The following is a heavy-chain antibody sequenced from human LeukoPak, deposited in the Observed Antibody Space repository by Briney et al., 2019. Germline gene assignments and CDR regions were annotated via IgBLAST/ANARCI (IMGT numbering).Heavy chain of an antibody. Sequence: ASVKVSCKASGYTFTGYYMHWVRQAPGQGLEWMGWINPNSGGTNYAQKFQGRVTMTRDTSISTAYMELSRLRSDDTAVYYCARGRGGGSPKVGWFDPWGQGTLVTVSS. D-gene: IGHD3-10*01. V-gene: IGHV1-2*02. CDR3: ARGRGGGSPKVGWFDP. CDR2: INPNSGGT. J-gene: IGHJ5*02. CDR1: GYTFTGYY.